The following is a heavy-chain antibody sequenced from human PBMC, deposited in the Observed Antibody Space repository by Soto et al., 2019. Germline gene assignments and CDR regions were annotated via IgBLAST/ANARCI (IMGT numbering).Heavy chain of an antibody. CDR3: ARERIVATITGYYYYGMDV. D-gene: IGHD5-12*01. CDR1: GGTFSSYA. CDR2: IIPIFGTA. J-gene: IGHJ6*02. V-gene: IGHV1-69*06. Sequence: QVQLVQSGAEVKKPGSSVKVSCKASGGTFSSYAISWVRQAPGQGLAWMGGIIPIFGTANYAQKFQGRVTITADKSTSTAYMELSSLRSEDTAVYYCARERIVATITGYYYYGMDVWGQGTTVTVSS.